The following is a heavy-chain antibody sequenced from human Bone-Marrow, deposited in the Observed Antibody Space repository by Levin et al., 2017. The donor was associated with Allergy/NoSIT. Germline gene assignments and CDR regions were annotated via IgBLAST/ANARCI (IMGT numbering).Heavy chain of an antibody. CDR3: AKHPHTHAWYDSGYRWFDP. CDR2: IYVGDSET. Sequence: GESLISCKTSENTFSNYWIGWVRQMPGKGLEWMGIIYVGDSETRYSPSFQGQVTISFDKSISTAYLQWSSLKASDTAIYYCAKHPHTHAWYDSGYRWFDPWGQGTLVTVSS. J-gene: IGHJ5*02. V-gene: IGHV5-51*01. D-gene: IGHD5-18*01. CDR1: ENTFSNYW.